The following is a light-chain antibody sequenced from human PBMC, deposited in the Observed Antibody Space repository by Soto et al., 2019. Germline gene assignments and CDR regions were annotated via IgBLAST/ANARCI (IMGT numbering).Light chain of an antibody. CDR2: LGS. Sequence: DIVMPQSPLSLPVTPGERASISCRSSQSLLHSNGYNYLDWYLRKPGQSPQLLIYLGSNRASGVPDRFSGSGSGTDFTLKISRVEAEDVGVYYCMQALQTPLTVGGGTKVDIK. V-gene: IGKV2-28*01. J-gene: IGKJ4*01. CDR1: QSLLHSNGYNY. CDR3: MQALQTPLT.